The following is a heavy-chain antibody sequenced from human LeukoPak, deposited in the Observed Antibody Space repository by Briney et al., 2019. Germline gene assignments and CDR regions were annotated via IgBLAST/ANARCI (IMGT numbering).Heavy chain of an antibody. D-gene: IGHD5-18*01. CDR1: GYTLTELS. Sequence: GASVKVSCKVSGYTLTELSMHWVRQAPGKGLEWMGGFDPEGGETIYAQKFQGRVTMTEDTSTDTAYMELGSLRSEDTAVYYCAPRVPQLSDGGFDYWGQGTLVTVSS. CDR3: APRVPQLSDGGFDY. CDR2: FDPEGGET. J-gene: IGHJ4*02. V-gene: IGHV1-24*01.